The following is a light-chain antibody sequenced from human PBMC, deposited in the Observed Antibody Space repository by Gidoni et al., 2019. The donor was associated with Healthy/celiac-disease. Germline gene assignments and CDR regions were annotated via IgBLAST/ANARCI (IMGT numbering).Light chain of an antibody. V-gene: IGKV1D-12*01. CDR3: QQANSFPT. CDR1: QGSSSW. J-gene: IGKJ4*01. Sequence: DINMTQSPSSVSASVVDKVTITCRASQGSSSWLAWYQQKPGKAPKLLIYASSILQSGVPSRFSGSGSGTDFTLTISSLQPEDVATYYCQQANSFPTFGGGTKVEIK. CDR2: ASS.